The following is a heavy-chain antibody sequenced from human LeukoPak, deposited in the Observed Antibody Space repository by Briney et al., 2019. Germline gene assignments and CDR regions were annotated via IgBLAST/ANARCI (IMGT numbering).Heavy chain of an antibody. CDR3: ARGVYSSSQYYFDY. D-gene: IGHD6-6*01. J-gene: IGHJ4*02. CDR1: GYTFTSYD. V-gene: IGHV1-8*01. CDR2: MNPNSGNT. Sequence: ASVKASCKASGYTFTSYDINWVRQATGQGLEWMGWMNPNSGNTGYAQKFQGRVTMTRNTSISTAYMELSSLRSEDTAVYYCARGVYSSSQYYFDYWGQGTLVTVSS.